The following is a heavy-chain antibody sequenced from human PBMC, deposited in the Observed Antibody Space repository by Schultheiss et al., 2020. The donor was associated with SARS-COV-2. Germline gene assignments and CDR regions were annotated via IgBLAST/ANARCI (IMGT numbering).Heavy chain of an antibody. V-gene: IGHV3-30*12. CDR1: GFTFSSYG. J-gene: IGHJ5*02. Sequence: GGSLRLSCAASGFTFSSYGMSWVRQPAGKGLEWVAVISYDGSNKYYADSVKGRFTISRDNSKNTLYLQMNSLRAEDTAVYYCARSYPAARRSANWFDPWGQGTLVTVSS. CDR3: ARSYPAARRSANWFDP. CDR2: ISYDGSNK. D-gene: IGHD6-6*01.